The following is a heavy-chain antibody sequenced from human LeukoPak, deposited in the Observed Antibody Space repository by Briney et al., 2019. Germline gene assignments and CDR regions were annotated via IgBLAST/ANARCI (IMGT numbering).Heavy chain of an antibody. V-gene: IGHV4-39*07. J-gene: IGHJ4*02. CDR2: IYYSGST. Sequence: SETLSLTCTVSGGSISSSSYYWGWIRQPPGKGLEWIGSIYYSGSTYYNPSLKSRVTISVDTSKNQFSLKLSSVTAADTAVYYCARVPIPTGPTMIVVARFDYWGQGTLVTVST. CDR1: GGSISSSSYY. CDR3: ARVPIPTGPTMIVVARFDY. D-gene: IGHD3-22*01.